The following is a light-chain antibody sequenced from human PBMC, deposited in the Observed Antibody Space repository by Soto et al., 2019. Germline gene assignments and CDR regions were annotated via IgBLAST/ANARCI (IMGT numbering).Light chain of an antibody. J-gene: IGLJ3*02. CDR1: SRDVGAYNF. CDR2: DIT. V-gene: IGLV2-14*03. CDR3: SSYTTINNLWV. Sequence: QSALTQPASVSGSPGQSVTISCTGISRDVGAYNFVSWYQQHQGRAPKLIMFDITDRPSGVSSRCSGSRSGSTASLTISGLQAEDEADYYCSSYTTINNLWVFGGGTKLTVL.